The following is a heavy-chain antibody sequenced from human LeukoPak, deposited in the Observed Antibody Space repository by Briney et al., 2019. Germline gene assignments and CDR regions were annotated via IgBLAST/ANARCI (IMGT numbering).Heavy chain of an antibody. Sequence: GESLKISCKASGYNFAAYWIGWVRQMPGKGLEWMGVIYPGDSDTRYSPSFQGQVTIPADMSITTAYLQWSSLKASDTAMYYCARSSDYVFDYWGQGTLVTVSS. CDR2: IYPGDSDT. V-gene: IGHV5-51*01. CDR1: GYNFAAYW. D-gene: IGHD4-17*01. J-gene: IGHJ4*02. CDR3: ARSSDYVFDY.